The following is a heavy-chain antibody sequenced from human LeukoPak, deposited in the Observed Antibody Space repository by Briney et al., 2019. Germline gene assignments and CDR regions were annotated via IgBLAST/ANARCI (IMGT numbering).Heavy chain of an antibody. V-gene: IGHV1-46*01. CDR2: INPSGGST. J-gene: IGHJ6*02. CDR1: GYTFTSYY. Sequence: GASVKVSCKASGYTFTSYYMHWVRQAPGQGLEWMGIINPSGGSTSYAQKFQGRVTMTRDTSTSTVYMELSSLRSEDTAVYYCASLQGYFDELNPDPGMDVWGQGTTVTVSS. CDR3: ASLQGYFDELNPDPGMDV. D-gene: IGHD3-9*01.